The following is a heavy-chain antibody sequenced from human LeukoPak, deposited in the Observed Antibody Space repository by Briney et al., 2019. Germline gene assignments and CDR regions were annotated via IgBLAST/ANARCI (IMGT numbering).Heavy chain of an antibody. CDR2: INHSGST. CDR3: AREMATIHY. V-gene: IGHV4-34*01. J-gene: IGHJ4*02. CDR1: GGSFSGYY. D-gene: IGHD5-24*01. Sequence: PSETLSLTCAVYGGSFSGYYWSWIRQPPGKGLEWIGEINHSGSTNYNPSLKSRVTISVDTSKNQFSLNLSSVTAADTAVYYCAREMATIHYWGQGTLVTVSS.